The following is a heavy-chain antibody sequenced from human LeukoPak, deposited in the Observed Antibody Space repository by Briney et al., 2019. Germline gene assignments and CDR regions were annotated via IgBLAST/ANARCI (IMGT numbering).Heavy chain of an antibody. CDR3: ARRVAVGNYFDP. D-gene: IGHD4-11*01. V-gene: IGHV4-59*08. Sequence: NTSETLSLTCSFSGGSISTYYWSWIRQPPGKGLEWIGYIYYTGGTNYNPSLKSRVTISLNTSKNQFSLRLRSVTAADTAVYYCARRVAVGNYFDPWGQGTQVTVSS. J-gene: IGHJ5*02. CDR2: IYYTGGT. CDR1: GGSISTYY.